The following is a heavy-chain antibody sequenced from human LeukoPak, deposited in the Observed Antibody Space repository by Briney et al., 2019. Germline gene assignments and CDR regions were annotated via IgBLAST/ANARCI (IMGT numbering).Heavy chain of an antibody. Sequence: SETLSLTCAVYGGSFSGYYWSWIRQPPGKGLEWIGEINHSGSTNYNPSLKSRVTISVDTSKNQFSLKLSSVTAADTAVYYCARGRYSNGWYPYYYYMDVWGKGTTVTVSS. CDR3: ARGRYSNGWYPYYYYMDV. CDR2: INHSGST. V-gene: IGHV4-34*01. CDR1: GGSFSGYY. D-gene: IGHD6-19*01. J-gene: IGHJ6*03.